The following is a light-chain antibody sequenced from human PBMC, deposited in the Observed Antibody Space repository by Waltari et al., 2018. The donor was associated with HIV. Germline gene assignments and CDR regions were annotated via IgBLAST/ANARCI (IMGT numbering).Light chain of an antibody. CDR3: SSYTTIYTWV. CDR2: AVS. CDR1: SSDIGEYNY. V-gene: IGLV2-14*01. Sequence: QSALTQPASVSGSPGQSITIPCTGTSSDIGEYNYVSWFQHHPPKAPKPIIFAVSFRPSGFYHRFAGSKAGNTASRTISGLRPEDEADYYSSSYTTIYTWVFGGGTKQTVL. J-gene: IGLJ3*02.